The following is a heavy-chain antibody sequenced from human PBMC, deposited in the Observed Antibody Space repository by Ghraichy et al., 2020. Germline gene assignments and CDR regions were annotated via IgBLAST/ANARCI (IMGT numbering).Heavy chain of an antibody. J-gene: IGHJ4*02. CDR3: ARAPQQLERPWDY. CDR1: GGSFSGYY. CDR2: INHSGST. Sequence: SETLSLTCAVYGGSFSGYYWSWIRQPPGKGLEWIGEINHSGSTNYNPSLKSRVTISVDTSKNQFSLKLKSVTAADTAVYYCARAPQQLERPWDYWGQGTLVTVSS. D-gene: IGHD1-1*01. V-gene: IGHV4-34*01.